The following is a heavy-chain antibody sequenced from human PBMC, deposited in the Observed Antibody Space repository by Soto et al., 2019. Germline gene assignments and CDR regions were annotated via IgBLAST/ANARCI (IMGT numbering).Heavy chain of an antibody. CDR3: ARDRGSSGEYFGMDA. J-gene: IGHJ6*02. V-gene: IGHV3-21*01. CDR1: GFTFSTYY. CDR2: ISSSSIYI. D-gene: IGHD6-19*01. Sequence: EVQLVESGGGLVKPGGSLRLSCAASGFTFSTYYMNWVRQAPGKGLERVSSISSSSIYIYYADSVKGRFTISRDNDKKTLLLQMKSRRAAETTVDYCARDRGSSGEYFGMDAWGQGTTVTVSS.